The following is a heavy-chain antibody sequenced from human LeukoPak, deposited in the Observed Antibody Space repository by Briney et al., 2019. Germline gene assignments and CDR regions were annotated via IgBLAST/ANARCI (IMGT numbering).Heavy chain of an antibody. CDR2: IRYDGSNK. V-gene: IGHV3-30*02. CDR1: GFTFSSYG. CDR3: AKVEGRYYYYYMDV. D-gene: IGHD5-24*01. J-gene: IGHJ6*03. Sequence: GSLRLSCAASGFTFSSYGMHWVRQAPGKGLEWVAFIRYDGSNKYYADSMKGRFTISRDNSKNTLYLQMNSLRAEDTAVYYCAKVEGRYYYYYMDVWGKGTTVTVSS.